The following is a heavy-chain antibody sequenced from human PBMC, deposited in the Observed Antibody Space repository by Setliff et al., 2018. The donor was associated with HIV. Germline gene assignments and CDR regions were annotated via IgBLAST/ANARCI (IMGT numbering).Heavy chain of an antibody. CDR3: TTAVAQNWYGSGNENY. V-gene: IGHV3-15*01. D-gene: IGHD3-10*01. Sequence: GALKISCAASGFTFTNAWMSWVRQAPGKGLEWVGRIKSKTDGETEDYAAPVKGRFTISRDDSRSTLYLQMNSLITEDTALYYCTTAVAQNWYGSGNENYWGQGTLVTVSS. CDR1: GFTFTNAW. CDR2: IKSKTDGETE. J-gene: IGHJ4*02.